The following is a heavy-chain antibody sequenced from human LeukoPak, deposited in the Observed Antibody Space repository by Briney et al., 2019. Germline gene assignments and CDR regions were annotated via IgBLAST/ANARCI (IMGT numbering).Heavy chain of an antibody. V-gene: IGHV3-74*01. CDR3: ARDRERDYDFWSGPGRAAFDI. Sequence: PGGSLRLSCAASGFTFSSYWMHWVRQAPGKGLVWVSRINTDGSSTSYADSVKGRFTISRDNAKNTLYLQMNSLRAEDTAVYYCARDRERDYDFWSGPGRAAFDIWGQGTMVTVSS. CDR1: GFTFSSYW. D-gene: IGHD3-3*01. J-gene: IGHJ3*02. CDR2: INTDGSST.